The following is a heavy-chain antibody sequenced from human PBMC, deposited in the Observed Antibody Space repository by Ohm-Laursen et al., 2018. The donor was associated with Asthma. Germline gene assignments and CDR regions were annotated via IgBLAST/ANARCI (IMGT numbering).Heavy chain of an antibody. D-gene: IGHD6-6*01. CDR2: IYYSGST. Sequence: TLSLTCTVSGGSISSGGYYWSWIRQHPGKGLEWIGYIYYSGSTYYNPSLKSRVTISVDTSKNQFSLKLSSVTAADTAVYCCARTQYTTSPFDSWGQGTLVTVSS. CDR3: ARTQYTTSPFDS. V-gene: IGHV4-31*03. CDR1: GGSISSGGYY. J-gene: IGHJ4*02.